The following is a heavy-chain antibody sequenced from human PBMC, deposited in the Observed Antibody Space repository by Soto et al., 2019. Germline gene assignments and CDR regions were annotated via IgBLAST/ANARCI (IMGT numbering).Heavy chain of an antibody. V-gene: IGHV3-30*18. J-gene: IGHJ3*02. CDR3: AKDGANCGGDCSSAFDI. CDR1: GFTFSSYG. CDR2: ISYDGSNK. Sequence: QVQLVESGGGVVQPGRSLRLSCAASGFTFSSYGMHWVRQAPGKGLEWVAVISYDGSNKYYADSVKGRFTISRDNSKNTLYLQMNSLRAEDTAVYSCAKDGANCGGDCSSAFDIWGQGTMVTVSS. D-gene: IGHD2-21*02.